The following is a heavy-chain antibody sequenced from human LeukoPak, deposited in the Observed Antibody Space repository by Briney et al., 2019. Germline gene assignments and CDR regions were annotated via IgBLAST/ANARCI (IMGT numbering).Heavy chain of an antibody. V-gene: IGHV3-53*01. D-gene: IGHD3-10*01. CDR1: GFTVSRYY. CDR2: LYSGGNT. CDR3: AREGTLKARDHYNDAFDI. J-gene: IGHJ3*02. Sequence: GGSLRLSCAASGFTVSRYYMSWVRQAPGKGLEWVSVLYSGGNTKYADSVKGRFTISRDNSKNTLYLQMNTLRVDDTAVYYCAREGTLKARDHYNDAFDIWGQGTMVAVSS.